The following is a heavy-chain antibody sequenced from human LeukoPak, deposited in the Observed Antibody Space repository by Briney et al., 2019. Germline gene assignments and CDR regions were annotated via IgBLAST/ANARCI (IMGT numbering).Heavy chain of an antibody. D-gene: IGHD3-10*01. J-gene: IGHJ5*02. V-gene: IGHV4-34*01. CDR3: ARWVRITMVRGVINGGWFDP. CDR1: GGSFSGYY. CDR2: INHSGST. Sequence: SETLSLTCAVYGGSFSGYYWSWIRQPPGKGLEWIGEINHSGSTNYNPSLKSRVTISVDTSKNQFSLKLSSVTAADTVVYYCARWVRITMVRGVINGGWFDPWGQGTLVTVSS.